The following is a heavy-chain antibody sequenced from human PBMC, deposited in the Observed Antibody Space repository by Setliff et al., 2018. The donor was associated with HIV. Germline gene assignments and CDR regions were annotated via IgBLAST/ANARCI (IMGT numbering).Heavy chain of an antibody. CDR1: GYTFTDYY. D-gene: IGHD1-26*01. V-gene: IGHV1-2*02. CDR3: ARNTPGIVPRRVGFDP. CDR2: VNPNSGGT. Sequence: ASVKVSCKASGYTFTDYYIHWVRQAPGQGLQWMGWVNPNSGGTNSEQEFQGRVTMTRDPSISTAYMELTWLKPDDTAVYYGARNTPGIVPRRVGFDPWGQGTLVTVSS. J-gene: IGHJ5*02.